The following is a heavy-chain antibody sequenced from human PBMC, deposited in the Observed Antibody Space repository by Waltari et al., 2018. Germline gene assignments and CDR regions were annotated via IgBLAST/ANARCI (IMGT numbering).Heavy chain of an antibody. CDR1: GGTFSSYT. CDR2: IIPILGIT. CDR3: ARDPYGGSALGDY. D-gene: IGHD2-15*01. Sequence: QVQLVQSGAEVKKPGSSVKVSCKASGGTFSSYTISWVRQAPGQGLEWMGRIIPILGITNYAWKFQGRVTITADKSTSTAYMELSSLRSEDTAVYYCARDPYGGSALGDYWGQGTLVTVSS. J-gene: IGHJ4*02. V-gene: IGHV1-69*08.